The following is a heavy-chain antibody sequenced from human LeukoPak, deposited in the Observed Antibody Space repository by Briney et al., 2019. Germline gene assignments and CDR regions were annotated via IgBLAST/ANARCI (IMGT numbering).Heavy chain of an antibody. Sequence: PGGSLRLSCAASGFSFSSYWMHWVRQAPGKGLVWVSRINIDGSTTTYADSVKGRFTISRDNAKNTLSLQMNSLRADDTAVYYCISDHTDHGDYWGQGTLVTVSS. CDR3: ISDHTDHGDY. D-gene: IGHD1-14*01. J-gene: IGHJ4*02. V-gene: IGHV3-74*01. CDR1: GFSFSSYW. CDR2: INIDGSTT.